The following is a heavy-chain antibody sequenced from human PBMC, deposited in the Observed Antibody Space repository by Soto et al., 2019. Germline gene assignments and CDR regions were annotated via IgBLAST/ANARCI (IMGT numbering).Heavy chain of an antibody. D-gene: IGHD6-13*01. Sequence: EVQLVESGGGLVQPGGSLRLSCAVSGFTFSNYYMQWVRQGPGKGLVYVARIDFDGRSTVHADSVKGRCTISRDNAKNTLYRQMNSLGAEDTGVYYCARGGSTSWLRALDLWGQGTLVTVSS. V-gene: IGHV3-74*01. J-gene: IGHJ5*02. CDR2: IDFDGRST. CDR1: GFTFSNYY. CDR3: ARGGSTSWLRALDL.